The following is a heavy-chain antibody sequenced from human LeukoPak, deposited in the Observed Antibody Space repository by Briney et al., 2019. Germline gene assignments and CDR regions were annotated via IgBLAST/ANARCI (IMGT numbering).Heavy chain of an antibody. J-gene: IGHJ6*02. CDR1: GFTFSSYG. D-gene: IGHD3-3*01. Sequence: GGSLRLSCAASGFTFSSYGMHWVRQAPGKGLDWVAVISNDGSKKYYADSVKGRFTISRDNSKNTLYLQMNSLRAEDTAVYYCAKDSADFWSGYYWSLYYYYGMDVWGQGTTVTVSS. CDR2: ISNDGSKK. V-gene: IGHV3-30*18. CDR3: AKDSADFWSGYYWSLYYYYGMDV.